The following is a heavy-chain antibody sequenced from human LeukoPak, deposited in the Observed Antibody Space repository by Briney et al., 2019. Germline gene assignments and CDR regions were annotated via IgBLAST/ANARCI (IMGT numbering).Heavy chain of an antibody. J-gene: IGHJ4*02. V-gene: IGHV1-3*01. CDR2: INAGNGNT. CDR1: GYTFTSYA. D-gene: IGHD3-10*01. Sequence: ASVKVSCKASGYTFTSYAMHWVRQAPGQRLEWMGWINAGNGNTKYSQKFQGRVTITRDTSASTAYMELSSLRSEDTAVYYCARYFVKGSYFDYWGQGTLVTVSS. CDR3: ARYFVKGSYFDY.